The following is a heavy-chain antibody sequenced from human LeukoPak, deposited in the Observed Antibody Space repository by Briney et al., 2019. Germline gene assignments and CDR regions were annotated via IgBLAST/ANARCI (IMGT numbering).Heavy chain of an antibody. V-gene: IGHV4-59*01. D-gene: IGHD6-19*01. CDR1: GGSISSYY. J-gene: IGHJ6*02. CDR3: ARSIAVAGYYYYYGMDV. Sequence: SETLSLTCTVSGGSISSYYWGWIRQPPGKGLEWIGYIYYSGSTNYNPSLKSRVTISVDTSKNQFSLKLSSVTAADTAVYYCARSIAVAGYYYYYGMDVWGQGTTVTVSS. CDR2: IYYSGST.